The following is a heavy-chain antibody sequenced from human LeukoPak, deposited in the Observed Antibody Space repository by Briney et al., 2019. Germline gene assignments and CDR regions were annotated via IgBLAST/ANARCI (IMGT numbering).Heavy chain of an antibody. J-gene: IGHJ4*02. Sequence: GGSLRLSCAASGFTFSSYAMHWVRQAPGKGLEWVAVISYDGSNKYYADSVKGRSTISRDNSKNTLYLQMNSLRAEDTAVYYCARASKVATEFDYWGQGTLVTVSS. D-gene: IGHD5-12*01. CDR2: ISYDGSNK. CDR3: ARASKVATEFDY. V-gene: IGHV3-30*04. CDR1: GFTFSSYA.